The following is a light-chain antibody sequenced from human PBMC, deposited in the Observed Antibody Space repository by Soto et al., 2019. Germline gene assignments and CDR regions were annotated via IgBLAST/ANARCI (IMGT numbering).Light chain of an antibody. CDR3: QQRTNWPLT. CDR1: LSVNNY. CDR2: DAS. Sequence: EIVLTQSPATLALSPGERATLSCRASLSVNNYLAWYQQKPGQAPRLLIYDASNRATGIPPRFSGSGSGTDFTLTISRLEPEDFAVYYCQQRTNWPLTFGGGTKVDIK. V-gene: IGKV3-11*01. J-gene: IGKJ4*01.